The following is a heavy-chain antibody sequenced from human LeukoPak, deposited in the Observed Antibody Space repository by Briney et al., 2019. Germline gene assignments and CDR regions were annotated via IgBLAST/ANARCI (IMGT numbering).Heavy chain of an antibody. Sequence: SSETLSLTCTVSGGSISSYYWSWIRQPPGKGLEWIGYIYYSGSTNYNPSLKSRVTISVDTSKNQFSLKLSSVTAADTAVYYCARHRIAAAGMDYWGQGTLVTVSS. V-gene: IGHV4-59*08. CDR2: IYYSGST. J-gene: IGHJ4*02. CDR1: GGSISSYY. D-gene: IGHD6-13*01. CDR3: ARHRIAAAGMDY.